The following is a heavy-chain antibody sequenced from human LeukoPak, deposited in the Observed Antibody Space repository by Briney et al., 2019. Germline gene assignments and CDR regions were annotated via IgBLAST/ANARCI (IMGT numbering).Heavy chain of an antibody. Sequence: SETLSLTCAVYGGSFSGYYWSWIRQPPGKGLEWIGEINHSGSTSYNPSLKSRVTISVDTSKNQFSLKLSSVTAADTAVYYCARGVADKDSYSSGWSFDYWGQGTLVTVSS. CDR2: INHSGST. D-gene: IGHD6-19*01. CDR3: ARGVADKDSYSSGWSFDY. V-gene: IGHV4-34*01. CDR1: GGSFSGYY. J-gene: IGHJ4*02.